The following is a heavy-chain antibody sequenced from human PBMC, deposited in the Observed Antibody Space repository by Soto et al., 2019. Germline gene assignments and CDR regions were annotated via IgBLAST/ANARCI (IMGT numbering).Heavy chain of an antibody. V-gene: IGHV3-23*01. CDR3: AKAYFDILTGYFGDY. Sequence: VQLLESGGGLVQPGGSLRLSCAASGFTFSNYAMSWVRQAPGKGLEWVSGMSNSGSRTYYADSVKGRFIISRDNSKTTLYLQMNSLRPEDTGVYYCAKAYFDILTGYFGDYWGQGTLVSVSS. J-gene: IGHJ4*02. CDR1: GFTFSNYA. D-gene: IGHD3-9*01. CDR2: MSNSGSRT.